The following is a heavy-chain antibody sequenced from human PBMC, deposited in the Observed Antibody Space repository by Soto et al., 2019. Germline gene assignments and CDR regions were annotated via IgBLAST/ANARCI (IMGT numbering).Heavy chain of an antibody. CDR1: GYTFTDYY. D-gene: IGHD4-17*01. V-gene: IGHV1-2*02. Sequence: ASVKVSCKASGYTFTDYYMHWVRQAPGQGLEWMGWINPNSGGTNYAQKFQGRVTMTRDTSISTAYMDLSRLRSDDTAVYYCARDPPTYGDYVSYYAFDIWGQGPMATVSS. CDR3: ARDPPTYGDYVSYYAFDI. J-gene: IGHJ3*02. CDR2: INPNSGGT.